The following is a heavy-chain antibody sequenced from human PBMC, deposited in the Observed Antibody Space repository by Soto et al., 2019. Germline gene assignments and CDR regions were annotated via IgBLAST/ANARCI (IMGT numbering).Heavy chain of an antibody. CDR1: AFTFRTYT. V-gene: IGHV3-21*01. J-gene: IGHJ6*02. CDR2: IRGFSPYT. CDR3: ARDRGYDAHDYYHNAMDV. Sequence: PWGSLLLSCIASAFTFRTYTMNWVRQALGKGLEWVSGIRGFSPYTFYAESVKGRFTISRDNAKNSLYLQMNRLRAEDTAVYYCARDRGYDAHDYYHNAMDVWGQGTPVTVSS. D-gene: IGHD3-10*01.